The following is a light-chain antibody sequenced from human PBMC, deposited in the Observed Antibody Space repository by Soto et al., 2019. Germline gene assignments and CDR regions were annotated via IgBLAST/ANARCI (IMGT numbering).Light chain of an antibody. CDR3: QQYNSYFYT. V-gene: IGKV1-5*01. CDR2: DAS. CDR1: QSISSW. Sequence: DIQMTQSPSTLSASVGARVTITCRASQSISSWLAWYQQKPGKAPKLLIYDASSLKSGVPSRFSGSGSGTEFTLTISSLQPDDFATDYCQQYNSYFYTFGQGTKLEIK. J-gene: IGKJ2*01.